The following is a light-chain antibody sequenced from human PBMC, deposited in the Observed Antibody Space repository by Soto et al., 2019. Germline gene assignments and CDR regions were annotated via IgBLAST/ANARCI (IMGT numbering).Light chain of an antibody. J-gene: IGKJ2*01. Sequence: DIQMTQSPSTLSASVGDRVTITCRASQSIDNWLAWYQQKPGKAPKLLIYKTSSLGSGVPSRFSGSASGTVFTLTISSLQPDDFATYYCQQYYTMYTFGRGTKLEIK. CDR3: QQYYTMYT. CDR2: KTS. CDR1: QSIDNW. V-gene: IGKV1-5*03.